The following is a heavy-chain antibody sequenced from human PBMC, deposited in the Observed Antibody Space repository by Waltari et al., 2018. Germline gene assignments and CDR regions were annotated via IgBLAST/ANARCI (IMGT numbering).Heavy chain of an antibody. Sequence: QVHLQQWGAGLLKPSETLSLTCRLSTASFSDAYWSWIRQSPGKGLEWIGEIDGSGRSNYNPSLESRVSISLDMSKNQFSLKLNSLTAADTAVYYCARHGGESYGYLWVDPWGQGTLVTVSS. CDR2: IDGSGRS. CDR3: ARHGGESYGYLWVDP. J-gene: IGHJ5*02. D-gene: IGHD5-18*01. CDR1: TASFSDAY. V-gene: IGHV4-34*01.